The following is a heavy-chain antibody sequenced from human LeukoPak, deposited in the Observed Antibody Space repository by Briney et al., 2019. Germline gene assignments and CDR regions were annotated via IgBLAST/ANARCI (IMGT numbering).Heavy chain of an antibody. D-gene: IGHD2-15*01. V-gene: IGHV1-8*01. CDR1: GYTFTSYD. CDR3: ARGSNRRLGYCSGGSCYSAFDY. CDR2: MNPNSGNT. Sequence: ASVKVSCKASGYTFTSYDINWVRQATGQGLEWMGWMNPNSGNTGYAQKFQGRVTMTRNTSISTAYMELSSLRSEDTAVYYCARGSNRRLGYCSGGSCYSAFDYWGQGTLVTVSS. J-gene: IGHJ4*02.